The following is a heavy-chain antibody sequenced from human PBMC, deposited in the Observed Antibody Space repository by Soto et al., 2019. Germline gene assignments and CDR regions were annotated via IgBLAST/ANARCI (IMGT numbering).Heavy chain of an antibody. D-gene: IGHD3-3*01. Sequence: GGSLRLSCAASGFTFSSYAMSWVRQAPGKGLEWVSAISGSGGSTYYADSVKGRFTISRDNSKNTLYLQMNSLRAEDTAVYYCAKGGEGVYDFWSGYYYFDYWGQGTLVTVSS. CDR2: ISGSGGST. V-gene: IGHV3-23*01. J-gene: IGHJ4*02. CDR3: AKGGEGVYDFWSGYYYFDY. CDR1: GFTFSSYA.